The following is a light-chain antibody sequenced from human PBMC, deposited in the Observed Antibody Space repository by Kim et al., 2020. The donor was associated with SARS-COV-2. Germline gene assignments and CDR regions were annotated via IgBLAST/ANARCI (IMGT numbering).Light chain of an antibody. J-gene: IGLJ2*01. CDR3: QAWDRSTVV. CDR2: QDA. Sequence: SYELTQPPSVSVSPGQTASITCSGDNLGDKYACWYQQKPGQSPVLVIYQDAKRPSGIPERFSGSNSGNTATLTISGTQAMDEADYYCQAWDRSTVVCGGG. CDR1: NLGDKY. V-gene: IGLV3-1*01.